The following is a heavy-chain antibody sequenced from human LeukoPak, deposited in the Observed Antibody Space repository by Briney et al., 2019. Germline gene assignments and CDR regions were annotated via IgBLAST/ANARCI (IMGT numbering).Heavy chain of an antibody. CDR1: GFTFSDYY. J-gene: IGHJ4*02. CDR2: ISSSSSYT. Sequence: GGSLRLSCAASGFTFSDYYMSWMRQAPGEGLEWVSYISSSSSYTNYADSVKGRFTISRDNAKNSLYLQMNSLRAEDTAVYYCARASEGTSCLYWGQGTLVTVSS. D-gene: IGHD2-2*01. CDR3: ARASEGTSCLY. V-gene: IGHV3-11*05.